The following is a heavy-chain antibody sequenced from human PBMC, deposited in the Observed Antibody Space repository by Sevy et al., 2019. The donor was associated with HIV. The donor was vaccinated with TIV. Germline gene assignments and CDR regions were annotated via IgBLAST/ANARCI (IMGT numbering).Heavy chain of an antibody. Sequence: GGSLRLSCAASGFTFRSYGMHWVRQAPGKGLEWVAFISYDGGNQYYADSVKGRFTISRDNSKNTLYLQVNSLRAEDTAVHYCAKKREDSSTSQAFDIWGQGTMVTVSS. CDR1: GFTFRSYG. D-gene: IGHD2-2*01. CDR2: ISYDGGNQ. V-gene: IGHV3-30*18. J-gene: IGHJ3*02. CDR3: AKKREDSSTSQAFDI.